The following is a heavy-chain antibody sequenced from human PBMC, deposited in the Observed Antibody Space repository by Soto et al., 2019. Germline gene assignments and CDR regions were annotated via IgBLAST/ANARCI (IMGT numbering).Heavy chain of an antibody. J-gene: IGHJ5*02. CDR1: GFTFSSYA. V-gene: IGHV3-30-3*01. CDR3: ATFGGTMS. D-gene: IGHD3-10*02. Sequence: LRLPCAASGFTFSSYAMHWVRQAPGKGLEWVAVISYDGSNKYYADAVKGRFTISRDNSKNTLYLQMNSLRAEDTAVYYCATFGGTMSWGQGTLVTVSS. CDR2: ISYDGSNK.